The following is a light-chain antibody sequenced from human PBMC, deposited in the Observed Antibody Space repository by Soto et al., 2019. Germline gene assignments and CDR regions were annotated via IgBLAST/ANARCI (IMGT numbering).Light chain of an antibody. J-gene: IGKJ1*01. CDR2: GAS. Sequence: EIVLTQSPGTLSLSPGERATLSCRASQSVSSSYLAWYQQKPGQAPRLLIYGASSWATGIPDRLSGSGFGPDFTLTISRLEPEDFAVYYCQQYGSSPPTFGQGTKVEIK. CDR1: QSVSSSY. V-gene: IGKV3-20*01. CDR3: QQYGSSPPT.